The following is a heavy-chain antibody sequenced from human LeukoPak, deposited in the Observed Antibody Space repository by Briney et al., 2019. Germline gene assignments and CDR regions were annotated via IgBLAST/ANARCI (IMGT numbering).Heavy chain of an antibody. J-gene: IGHJ4*02. CDR2: IYTSGST. CDR1: GGSISSGSYY. Sequence: SETLSLTCTVSGGSISSGSYYWSWIRQPAGKGLEWIGRIYTSGSTNYNPSLKSRVTISVDTSKNQFSLKLSSVTAADTAVYYCAGMTTVSDYWGQGTLVTVSS. CDR3: AGMTTVSDY. V-gene: IGHV4-61*02. D-gene: IGHD4-17*01.